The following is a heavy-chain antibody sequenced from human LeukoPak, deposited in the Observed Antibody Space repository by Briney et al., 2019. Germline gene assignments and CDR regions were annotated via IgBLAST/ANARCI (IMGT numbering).Heavy chain of an antibody. J-gene: IGHJ6*03. D-gene: IGHD2-21*02. V-gene: IGHV3-48*01. Sequence: GGSLRLSCAASGFTFSSYSMNWVRQAPGKGLEWVSYISSSSSTIYYADSVKGRFTISRDNAKNSLYLQMNSLRAEDTAVYYCASNSREVTYYMDVWGKGTTVTVS. CDR2: ISSSSSTI. CDR3: ASNSREVTYYMDV. CDR1: GFTFSSYS.